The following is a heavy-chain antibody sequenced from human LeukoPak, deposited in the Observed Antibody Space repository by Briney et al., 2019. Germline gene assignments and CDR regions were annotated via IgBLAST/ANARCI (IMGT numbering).Heavy chain of an antibody. V-gene: IGHV3-23*01. J-gene: IGHJ4*02. CDR1: GFSFNNDA. CDR2: INAFGSAT. CDR3: AKEKSFTGPVDD. D-gene: IGHD1-14*01. Sequence: PGGSLRLSCAASGFSFNNDAMSWVRQAPGKGLEWISDINAFGSATYYAKSVKGRFTISRDNSNNILYLQMNSLRVEDTALYYCAKEKSFTGPVDDWGQGTLVTVSS.